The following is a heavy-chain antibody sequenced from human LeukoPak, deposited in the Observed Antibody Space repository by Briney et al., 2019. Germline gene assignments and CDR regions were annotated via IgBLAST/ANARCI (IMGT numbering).Heavy chain of an antibody. J-gene: IGHJ4*02. Sequence: ASVKVSCKVYGYTLTELSIHWVRQAPGKGLEWMGGLDPEDGETISAQKFQGRVTMTEDTSTDTAYMELSSLISDDTAVYYCARGVVVVANPFDYWGQGTLVTVSS. D-gene: IGHD2-15*01. CDR2: LDPEDGET. V-gene: IGHV1-24*01. CDR3: ARGVVVVANPFDY. CDR1: GYTLTELS.